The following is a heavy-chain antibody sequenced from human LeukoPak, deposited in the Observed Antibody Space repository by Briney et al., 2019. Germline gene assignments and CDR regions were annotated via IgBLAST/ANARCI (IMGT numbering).Heavy chain of an antibody. J-gene: IGHJ4*02. Sequence: SQTLSLTCAVSGGSISSGGYSWSWIRQPPGKGLEWIGYIYHSGSTYYNPSLKSRATISVDRSKNQFSLKLSSVTAADTAVYYCARGARYYGFDYWGQGTLVTVSS. V-gene: IGHV4-30-2*01. D-gene: IGHD4-17*01. CDR1: GGSISSGGYS. CDR3: ARGARYYGFDY. CDR2: IYHSGST.